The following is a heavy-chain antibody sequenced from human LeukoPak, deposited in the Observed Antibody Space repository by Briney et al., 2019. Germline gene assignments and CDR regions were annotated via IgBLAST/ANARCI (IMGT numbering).Heavy chain of an antibody. CDR2: ISYDGSNK. J-gene: IGHJ4*02. V-gene: IGHV3-30-3*01. Sequence: GGSLRLSCAASGFTFSSYAMHWVRQAPGKGLEWVAVISYDGSNKYYADSVKGRFTISRDNSKNTLYLQMNSLRAEDTAVYYCARGQAYSSGWYYFDYWGQGTLVTVSS. CDR1: GFTFSSYA. CDR3: ARGQAYSSGWYYFDY. D-gene: IGHD6-19*01.